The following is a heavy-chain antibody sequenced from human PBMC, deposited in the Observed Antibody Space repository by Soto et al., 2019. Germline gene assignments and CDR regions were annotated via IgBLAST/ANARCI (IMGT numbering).Heavy chain of an antibody. J-gene: IGHJ6*02. V-gene: IGHV1-46*01. CDR1: GYTFTSYY. CDR2: INPSGGST. D-gene: IGHD2-8*01. Sequence: ASVKVSCKASGYTFTSYYMHWVRQAPGQGLEWMGIINPSGGSTSYAQKFQGRVIMTRDTSTSTVYMELSSLRSEDTAVYYCARDIVLMVYAPPDYYYYYGMDVWGQGTTVTVSS. CDR3: ARDIVLMVYAPPDYYYYYGMDV.